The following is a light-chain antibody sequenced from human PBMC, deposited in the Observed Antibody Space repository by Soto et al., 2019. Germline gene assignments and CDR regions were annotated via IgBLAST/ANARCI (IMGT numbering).Light chain of an antibody. Sequence: QSVLTQPASVSGSPGQSITISCTGTSSDVGTYNFVSWYQQHAGKAPKLIIYEVNKGPSGVSNRFAGSKSGNTASLKISGLQAEDEADYFCCSYAGNSNWVFGGGTKVTVL. J-gene: IGLJ3*02. V-gene: IGLV2-23*02. CDR1: SSDVGTYNF. CDR2: EVN. CDR3: CSYAGNSNWV.